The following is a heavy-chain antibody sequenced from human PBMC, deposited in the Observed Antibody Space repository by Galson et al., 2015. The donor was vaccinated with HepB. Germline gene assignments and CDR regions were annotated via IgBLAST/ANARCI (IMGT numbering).Heavy chain of an antibody. CDR3: ARGHYYDSTGAYYFDY. Sequence: CAISGDSVSSNRAAWNWIRQSPSRGLEWLGRTYYRSKWSSAYAASVKSRITINADTSKNQFSLQLNSVTPEDTAVYYCARGHYYDSTGAYYFDYWGQGTLVTVSS. CDR1: GDSVSSNRAA. J-gene: IGHJ4*02. CDR2: TYYRSKWSS. D-gene: IGHD3-22*01. V-gene: IGHV6-1*01.